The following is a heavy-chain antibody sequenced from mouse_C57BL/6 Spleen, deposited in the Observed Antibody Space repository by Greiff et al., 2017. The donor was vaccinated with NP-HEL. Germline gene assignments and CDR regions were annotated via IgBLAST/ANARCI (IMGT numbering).Heavy chain of an antibody. Sequence: EVKLQESGPGLVKPSQSLSLTCSVTGYSITSGYYWNWIRQFPGNKLEWMGYISYDGSNNYNPSLKNRISITRDTSKNQFFLKLNSVTTEDTATYYCARIYYDYDDWYFDVWGTGTTVTVSS. V-gene: IGHV3-6*01. D-gene: IGHD2-4*01. CDR1: GYSITSGYY. J-gene: IGHJ1*03. CDR2: ISYDGSN. CDR3: ARIYYDYDDWYFDV.